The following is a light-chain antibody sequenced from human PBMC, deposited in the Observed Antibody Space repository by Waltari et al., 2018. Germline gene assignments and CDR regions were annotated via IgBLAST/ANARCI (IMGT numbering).Light chain of an antibody. CDR2: KNY. J-gene: IGLJ1*01. CDR1: SSHIGSEY. V-gene: IGLV1-51*01. CDR3: GTWDNTLSAHV. Sequence: QSVLTQPPSVSATPGQQVTISCSGSSSHIGSEYVFWYQQVPGTAPKPLIYKNYQRPSGIPDRFSGSKSGTSATLDITGLQTGDEAHYYCGTWDNTLSAHVFGPGTEVTVL.